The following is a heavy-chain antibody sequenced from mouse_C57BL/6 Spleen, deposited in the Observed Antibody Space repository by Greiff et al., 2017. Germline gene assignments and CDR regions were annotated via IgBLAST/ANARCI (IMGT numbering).Heavy chain of an antibody. J-gene: IGHJ3*01. CDR2: IYPRSGNT. D-gene: IGHD2-3*01. CDR1: GYTFTSYG. Sequence: QVQLQQSGAELARPGASVKLSCKASGYTFTSYGISWVKQRTGQGLEWIGEIYPRSGNTYYNEKFKGKATLTADKSSSTAYMELRSLTSEDSAVYFCARGYDGYYGFAYWGQGTLVTVSA. V-gene: IGHV1-81*01. CDR3: ARGYDGYYGFAY.